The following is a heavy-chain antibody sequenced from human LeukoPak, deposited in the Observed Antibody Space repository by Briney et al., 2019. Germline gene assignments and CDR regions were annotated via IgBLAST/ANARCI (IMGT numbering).Heavy chain of an antibody. CDR1: GVSISSYC. J-gene: IGHJ3*02. CDR3: ATSKYCSSTSCYDI. D-gene: IGHD2-2*01. Sequence: SETLSLTCTVSGVSISSYCWSWIRQPAGKGLEWIGHIYTSGSTNYNPSLKSRVTMSVDTSKNQFSLKLSSVTAADTAVYYCATSKYCSSTSCYDIWGQGTMVTVSS. CDR2: IYTSGST. V-gene: IGHV4-4*07.